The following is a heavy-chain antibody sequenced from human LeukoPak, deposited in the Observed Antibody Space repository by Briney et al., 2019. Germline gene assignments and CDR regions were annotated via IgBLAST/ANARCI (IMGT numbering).Heavy chain of an antibody. CDR2: ISAYNGNT. CDR1: GYTFTSYG. J-gene: IGHJ4*02. V-gene: IGHV1-18*01. D-gene: IGHD6-19*01. Sequence: ASVKVSCKASGYTFTSYGISWVREAPGQGLEWMGWISAYNGNTNYAQKLQGRVTMTTDTSTSTAYMELRSLRSDDTAVYYCARVEAVAGTAANWGQGTLVTVSS. CDR3: ARVEAVAGTAAN.